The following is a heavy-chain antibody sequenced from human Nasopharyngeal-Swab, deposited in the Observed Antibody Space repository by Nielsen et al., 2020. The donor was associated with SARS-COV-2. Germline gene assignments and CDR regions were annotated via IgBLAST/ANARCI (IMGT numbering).Heavy chain of an antibody. Sequence: ASVKVSCKASGDTFSRFYMYWVRQAPGQGLEWMGRIYPRDGSTTYVQKFQGRVTMTRDTSTSTVYMELSSLRSEDTAVYFCARERGYCSNNGCFGLDPWGQGTLVTVSS. CDR3: ARERGYCSNNGCFGLDP. CDR1: GDTFSRFY. J-gene: IGHJ5*02. V-gene: IGHV1-46*01. CDR2: IYPRDGST. D-gene: IGHD2-2*01.